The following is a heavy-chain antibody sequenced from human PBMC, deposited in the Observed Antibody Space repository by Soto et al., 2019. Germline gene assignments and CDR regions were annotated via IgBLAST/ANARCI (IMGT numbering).Heavy chain of an antibody. CDR1: GFTFTSSA. J-gene: IGHJ3*02. V-gene: IGHV1-58*02. Sequence: GASVKVSCKASGFTFTSSAMQWVRQARGQRLEWIGWIVVGSGNTNYAQKFQERVTITRDMSTSTAYMELSSLRSEDTAVYYCAARYCSSTSCYFFAFDIWGQGTMVTVSS. D-gene: IGHD2-2*01. CDR3: AARYCSSTSCYFFAFDI. CDR2: IVVGSGNT.